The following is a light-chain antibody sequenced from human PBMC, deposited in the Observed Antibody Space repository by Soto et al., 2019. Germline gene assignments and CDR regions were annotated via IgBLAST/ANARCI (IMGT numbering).Light chain of an antibody. CDR2: WAS. CDR1: QSIFYHSNSKNY. J-gene: IGKJ3*01. Sequence: DIVMTQSPDSLAVSLGERATVSCKSRQSIFYHSNSKNYLAWYQQKPGQPPKLLISWASTRESGVPDRFSGSGSGTDFTLTISSLQAEDVAVYYCQQYFSTPPVTFGPGTKVEIQ. V-gene: IGKV4-1*01. CDR3: QQYFSTPPVT.